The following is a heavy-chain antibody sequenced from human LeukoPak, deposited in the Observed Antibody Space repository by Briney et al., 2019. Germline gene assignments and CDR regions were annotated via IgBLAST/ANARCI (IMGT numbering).Heavy chain of an antibody. Sequence: GGSLRLSCAASGFTFSSYAMSWVRQAPGKGLEWVSAISGSGGGTYYADSVKGRFTISRDNSKNTLYLQMNSLGAEDTAVYYCAKGGLPTVTTFFDYWGQGTLVTVSS. V-gene: IGHV3-23*01. CDR3: AKGGLPTVTTFFDY. CDR1: GFTFSSYA. D-gene: IGHD4-17*01. CDR2: ISGSGGGT. J-gene: IGHJ4*02.